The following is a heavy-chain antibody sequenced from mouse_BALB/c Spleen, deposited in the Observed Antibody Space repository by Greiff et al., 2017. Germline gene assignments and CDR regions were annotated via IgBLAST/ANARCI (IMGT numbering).Heavy chain of an antibody. D-gene: IGHD2-1*01. V-gene: IGHV14-3*02. Sequence: VQLQQSGAELVKPGASVKLSCTASGFNIKDTYMHWVKQRPEQGLEWIGRIDPANGNTKYDPKFQGKATITADTSSNTAYLQLSSLTSEDTAVYYCARYGNYVVYFDYWGQGTTLTVSS. J-gene: IGHJ2*01. CDR1: GFNIKDTY. CDR3: ARYGNYVVYFDY. CDR2: IDPANGNT.